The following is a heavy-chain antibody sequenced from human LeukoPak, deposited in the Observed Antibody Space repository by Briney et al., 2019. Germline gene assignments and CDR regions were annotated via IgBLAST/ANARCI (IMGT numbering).Heavy chain of an antibody. V-gene: IGHV4-59*08. D-gene: IGHD2-2*01. CDR2: IYYSGST. Sequence: SETLSLTCTVSGGSISSYYWSWIRQPPGKGLEWIGYIYYSGSTSYNPSLTSRVTLSLDTSKNQFSLKLSSVTAADTAVYYCASCSSTSCYWFDYWGQGTLVTVSS. CDR1: GGSISSYY. CDR3: ASCSSTSCYWFDY. J-gene: IGHJ4*02.